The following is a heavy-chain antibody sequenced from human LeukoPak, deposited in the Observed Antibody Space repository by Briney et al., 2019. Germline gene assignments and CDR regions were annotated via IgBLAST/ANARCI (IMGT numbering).Heavy chain of an antibody. J-gene: IGHJ4*02. V-gene: IGHV3-53*01. CDR3: AKQLGYCSDGSCYFPY. D-gene: IGHD2-15*01. Sequence: GGSLRLSCATSGFTVSSNYMSWVRQAPGKGLEWVSVIYDSGTTYYADSVKGRFLIFRDTSKNTVDLQMNSLRVEDTAVYYCAKQLGYCSDGSCYFPYWGQGTLVTVSS. CDR2: IYDSGTT. CDR1: GFTVSSNY.